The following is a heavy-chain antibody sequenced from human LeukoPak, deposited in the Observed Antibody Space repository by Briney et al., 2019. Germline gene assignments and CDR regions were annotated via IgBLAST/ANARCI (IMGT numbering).Heavy chain of an antibody. CDR1: GFSLSGYW. CDR3: ARDLDFYATDY. J-gene: IGHJ4*02. V-gene: IGHV3-7*01. Sequence: GGFLRLSCTASGFSLSGYWMSWVRQAPGQGLEWVANIGKDGDWIHYADSVKGRFTISRDNAKNSLSLQMNSLRADDTAIYYCARDLDFYATDYWGQGTLVTVSS. D-gene: IGHD2/OR15-2a*01. CDR2: IGKDGDWI.